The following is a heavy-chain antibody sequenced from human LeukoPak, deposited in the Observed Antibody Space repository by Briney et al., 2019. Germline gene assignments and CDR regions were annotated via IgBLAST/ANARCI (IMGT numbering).Heavy chain of an antibody. CDR1: GGSISSYY. D-gene: IGHD3-22*01. CDR2: IYYSGST. Sequence: SETLSLTCTVSGGSISSYYWSWIRQPPGKGLEWIGYIYYSGSTNYNPSLKSRVTISVDTSKNQFSLKLSSVTAADTAVYYCARARGAYYYDSSFDYWGQGTLVTVSS. CDR3: ARARGAYYYDSSFDY. J-gene: IGHJ4*02. V-gene: IGHV4-59*01.